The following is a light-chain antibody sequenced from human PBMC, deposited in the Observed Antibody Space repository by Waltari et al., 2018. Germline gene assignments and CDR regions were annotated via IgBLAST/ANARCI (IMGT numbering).Light chain of an antibody. CDR2: EVR. V-gene: IGLV2-8*01. CDR1: SRDVGAYDY. CDR3: SSYGGSDSYV. J-gene: IGLJ1*01. Sequence: QSALTQPPSASGSPGQSVTISCTGTSRDVGAYDYVSWYQQYPGNAPRLLIYEVRKRPSGVPDRFSGSKSGNTASLTVAGLQAEEGADYYCSSYGGSDSYVFGSGTKVTV.